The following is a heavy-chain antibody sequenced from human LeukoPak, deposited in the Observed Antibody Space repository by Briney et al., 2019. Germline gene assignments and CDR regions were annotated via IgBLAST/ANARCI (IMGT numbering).Heavy chain of an antibody. V-gene: IGHV3-23*01. Sequence: GGSLRLSCAASGSTFSSYAMSWVRQAPGKGLEWVSAISGSGGSTYYADSVKGRFTISRDNSKNTLYLQMNSLRAEDTAVYYCAKGNGYNSLYYFDYWGQGTLVTVSS. CDR2: ISGSGGST. CDR1: GSTFSSYA. CDR3: AKGNGYNSLYYFDY. J-gene: IGHJ4*02. D-gene: IGHD5-24*01.